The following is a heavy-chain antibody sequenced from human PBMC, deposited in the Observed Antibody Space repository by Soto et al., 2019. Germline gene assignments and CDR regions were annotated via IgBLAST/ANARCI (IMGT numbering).Heavy chain of an antibody. J-gene: IGHJ4*02. CDR2: INHSGST. CDR3: ARGSAGYSSSWYFDY. CDR1: GGSFSGYY. D-gene: IGHD6-13*01. V-gene: IGHV4-34*01. Sequence: QVQLQQWGAGLLKPSETLSLTCAVYGGSFSGYYWSWIRQPPGKGLEWIGEINHSGSTNYNPSLKSRVTISVDTSKNQFSLKLSSVTAADTAVYYCARGSAGYSSSWYFDYWGQGTLVTVSS.